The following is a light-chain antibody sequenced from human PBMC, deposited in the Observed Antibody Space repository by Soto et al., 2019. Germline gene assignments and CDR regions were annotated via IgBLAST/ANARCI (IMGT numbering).Light chain of an antibody. CDR1: SSNIGSNA. V-gene: IGLV1-44*01. CDR3: AAWDDSLNALV. Sequence: QSMLNQPPSASGTTGQRVTISCSGASSNIGSNAVNWYQQLPGAAPQLLIYTNNQRPSGVPDRFSGSKSGTSASLAITGLQSEDEATYHCAAWDDSLNALVFGGGTKVTVL. J-gene: IGLJ3*02. CDR2: TNN.